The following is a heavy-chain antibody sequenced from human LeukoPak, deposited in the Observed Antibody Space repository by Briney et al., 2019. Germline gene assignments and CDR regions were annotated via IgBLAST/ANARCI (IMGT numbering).Heavy chain of an antibody. D-gene: IGHD7-27*01. CDR1: GFTFSSYW. J-gene: IGHJ4*02. V-gene: IGHV3-74*01. CDR3: ARRIASTWGSIDY. CDR2: IYTDGSST. Sequence: PGGSLRLSCAASGFTFSSYWMYWVRQAPGKGLVWVSRIYTDGSSTSYADPVKGRFTISRDNAKNTLYLQMNSLRAEDTAVYYCARRIASTWGSIDYWGQGTLVTVSS.